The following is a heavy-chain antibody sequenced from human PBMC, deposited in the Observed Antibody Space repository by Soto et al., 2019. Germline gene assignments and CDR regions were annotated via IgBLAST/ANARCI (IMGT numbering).Heavy chain of an antibody. CDR3: ARVGISSSDAFDI. J-gene: IGHJ3*02. D-gene: IGHD6-6*01. CDR1: GGSISSGGYY. V-gene: IGHV4-31*03. CDR2: IYYTGNT. Sequence: QVQLQESGPGLVKPSQTLSLTCTVSGGSISSGGYYWSWIRQHPEKGLEWIGYIYYTGNTYYNASLQSRVTISVDTSNNQFSLKLSSVTAADTAVYYCARVGISSSDAFDIWGQGTTVTVSS.